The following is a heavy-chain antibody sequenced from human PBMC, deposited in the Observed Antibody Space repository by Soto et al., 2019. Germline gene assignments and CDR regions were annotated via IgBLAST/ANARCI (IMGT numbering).Heavy chain of an antibody. CDR1: GFTFDDYA. D-gene: IGHD2-15*01. CDR3: AKDAHVGYCSGGSCYEAGDAFDI. V-gene: IGHV3-9*01. CDR2: FSWNSGSI. J-gene: IGHJ3*02. Sequence: PGGSLRLSCAATGFTFDDYAMHWVRQAPGKGLEWVSGFSWNSGSIGYADSVKGRFTISRDNAKNSLYLQMNSLRAEDTALYYCAKDAHVGYCSGGSCYEAGDAFDIWGQGTMVTVSS.